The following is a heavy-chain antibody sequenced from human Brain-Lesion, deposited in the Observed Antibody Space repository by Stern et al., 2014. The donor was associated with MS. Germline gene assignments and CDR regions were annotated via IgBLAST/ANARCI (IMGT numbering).Heavy chain of an antibody. J-gene: IGHJ1*01. CDR3: ARIGYSSSWYSPVGFFQH. CDR2: IKEDGSEK. CDR1: GFPFNSYW. Sequence: EVHLVESGGGLVQPGGSLRLSCTASGFPFNSYWMSWVRQAPGKGLEWVANIKEDGSEKYYVESVKGRFTVSRDNAKNSMYLQMNSVRVDDTATYYCARIGYSSSWYSPVGFFQHWGQGTLVTVSS. V-gene: IGHV3-7*01. D-gene: IGHD6-13*01.